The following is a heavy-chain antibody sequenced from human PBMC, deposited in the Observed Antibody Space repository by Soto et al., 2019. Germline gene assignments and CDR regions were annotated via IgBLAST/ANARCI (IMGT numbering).Heavy chain of an antibody. D-gene: IGHD4-17*01. Sequence: GGSLRLSCAASGFTFSSYWMSWVRQAPGKGLEWVANIKQDGSEKYYVDSVKGRFTISRDNAKNSLYLQMNSLRAEDTAVYYCARPGTTVTYDAFDIWGQGTMVTVSS. CDR3: ARPGTTVTYDAFDI. V-gene: IGHV3-7*01. CDR1: GFTFSSYW. J-gene: IGHJ3*02. CDR2: IKQDGSEK.